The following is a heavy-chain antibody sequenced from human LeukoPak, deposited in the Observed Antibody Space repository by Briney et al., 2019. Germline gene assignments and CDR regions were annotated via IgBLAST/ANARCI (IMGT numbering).Heavy chain of an antibody. D-gene: IGHD5-24*01. CDR3: ARMARVDPFDY. CDR1: GFTVSSNY. Sequence: PGGSLRLSCAASGFTVSSNYMSWVRQAPGKGLEWVSVIYSGGSTYYADSVKGRFTISRDNSKNTLYLQMSSLRAEDTAVYYCARMARVDPFDYWGQGTLVTVSS. CDR2: IYSGGST. V-gene: IGHV3-53*01. J-gene: IGHJ4*02.